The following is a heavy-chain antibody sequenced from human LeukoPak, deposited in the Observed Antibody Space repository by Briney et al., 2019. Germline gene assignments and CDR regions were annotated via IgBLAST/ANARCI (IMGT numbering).Heavy chain of an antibody. V-gene: IGHV1-3*01. CDR1: GYTFTSYA. D-gene: IGHD1-1*01. CDR3: AGYLMVQPWSSN. Sequence: GASVKVSCRASGYTFTSYAMHWVRQAPGQRLEWMGWINAGNGNTKYSQKFQGRVTITRDTSASTAYMELSSLRSEDTAVYYCAGYLMVQPWSSNWGQGTMVTVSS. J-gene: IGHJ3*01. CDR2: INAGNGNT.